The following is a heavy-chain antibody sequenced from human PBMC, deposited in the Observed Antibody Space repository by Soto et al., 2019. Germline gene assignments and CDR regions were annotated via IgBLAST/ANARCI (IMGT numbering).Heavy chain of an antibody. CDR1: GYTFTSYD. Sequence: QVQLVQSGAEVKEPGASVKVSCKASGYTFTSYDINWVRQATGQVLENMGWMNANSGNTGHAQKSQGRVTMTRNTSISTAYMELSSLRSDETAVYYCASERGRYGMDVWGQGTTVTVSS. CDR3: ASERGRYGMDV. CDR2: MNANSGNT. D-gene: IGHD3-10*01. J-gene: IGHJ6*02. V-gene: IGHV1-8*01.